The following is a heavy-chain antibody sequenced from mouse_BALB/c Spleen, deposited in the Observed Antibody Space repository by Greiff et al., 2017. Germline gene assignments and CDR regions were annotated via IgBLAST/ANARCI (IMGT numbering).Heavy chain of an antibody. CDR3: NYYGSNAY. V-gene: IGHV14-4*02. CDR2: IDPENGDT. J-gene: IGHJ3*01. CDR1: GFNIKDYY. Sequence: VQLQQSGAELVRSGASVKLSCTASGFNIKDYYMHWVKQRPEQGLEWIGWIDPENGDTEYAPKFQGKATMTADTSSNTAYLQLSSLTSEDTAVYYCNYYGSNAYWGQGTLVTVSA. D-gene: IGHD1-1*01.